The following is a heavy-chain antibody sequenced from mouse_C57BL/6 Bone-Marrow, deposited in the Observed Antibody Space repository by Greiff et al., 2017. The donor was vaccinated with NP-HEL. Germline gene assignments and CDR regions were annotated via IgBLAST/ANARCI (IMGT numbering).Heavy chain of an antibody. D-gene: IGHD1-1*01. J-gene: IGHJ3*01. V-gene: IGHV10-1*01. CDR1: GFSFNTYA. CDR3: LIGGLATY. CDR2: IRSKSNNYAT. Sequence: EVQRVESGGGLVQPKESLKLSCAASGFSFNTYAMNWVRQAPGKGLEWVARIRSKSNNYATYYAASVKDRFTISRDDSESMLYLQMNNMKTEDTAMYYCLIGGLATYWGQGTLVTVSA.